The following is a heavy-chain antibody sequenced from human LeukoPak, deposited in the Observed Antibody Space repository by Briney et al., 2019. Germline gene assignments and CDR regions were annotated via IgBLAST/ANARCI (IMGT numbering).Heavy chain of an antibody. Sequence: PSETLSLTCTGSGGSISSYYWTWIRQPAGKGLEWIGRIYTSGSTDYNPSLKSRVTMSLDTSKNQISLELTSVTAADTAVYYCSRGLVYSSGYDYGLDVWGQGTTVTVSS. V-gene: IGHV4-4*07. D-gene: IGHD6-19*01. CDR1: GGSISSYY. J-gene: IGHJ6*02. CDR2: IYTSGST. CDR3: SRGLVYSSGYDYGLDV.